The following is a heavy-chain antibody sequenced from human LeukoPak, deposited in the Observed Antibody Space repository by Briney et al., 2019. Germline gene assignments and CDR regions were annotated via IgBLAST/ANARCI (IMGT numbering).Heavy chain of an antibody. V-gene: IGHV3-53*01. CDR3: ARNSGYDSEFAAFDI. CDR1: AFTVSSNY. J-gene: IGHJ3*02. Sequence: GRSLRLSCAASAFTVSSNYMSWVRQAPGKGLEWVSVIYSGGSTYYADSVKGRFTISRDNSKNTLYLQMNSLRAEDTAVYYCARNSGYDSEFAAFDIWGQGTMVTVSS. CDR2: IYSGGST. D-gene: IGHD5-12*01.